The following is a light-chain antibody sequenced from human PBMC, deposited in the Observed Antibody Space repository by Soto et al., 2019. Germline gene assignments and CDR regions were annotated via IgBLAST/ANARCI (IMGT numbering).Light chain of an antibody. CDR1: SSDVGSYNL. Sequence: QSALTQPASVSGSPGQSITISCTGTSSDVGSYNLVSWYQQHPCKAPKLMIYEGSKRPSGVSNRFSGSKYVNTASLTISGLQAEDEADSYCGSYAGSRTVVFGGGTKLTV. CDR2: EGS. J-gene: IGLJ2*01. CDR3: GSYAGSRTVV. V-gene: IGLV2-23*01.